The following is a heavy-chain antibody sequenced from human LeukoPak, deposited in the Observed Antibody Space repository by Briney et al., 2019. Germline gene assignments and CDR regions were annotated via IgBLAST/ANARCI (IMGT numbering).Heavy chain of an antibody. CDR3: ARDWGRGNSGYKDY. D-gene: IGHD3-22*01. V-gene: IGHV3-48*03. J-gene: IGHJ4*02. CDR1: GFTFSSYE. CDR2: ISSSGSTI. Sequence: QTGGSLRLSCAASGFTFSSYEMNWVRQAPGEGLEWVSYISSSGSTIYYADSVKGRFTISRDNAKNSLYLQMNSLRAEDTAMYYCARDWGRGNSGYKDYWGQGTLVAVSS.